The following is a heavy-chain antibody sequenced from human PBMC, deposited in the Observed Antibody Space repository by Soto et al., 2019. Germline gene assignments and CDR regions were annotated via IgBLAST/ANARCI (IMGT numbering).Heavy chain of an antibody. Sequence: QMQLVQSGPEVKKPGTSVKVSCKASGFTFTSSAVQWVRQARGQRLEWIGWIVVGSGNTNYAQKFQERVTITRDMSTSTAYMELSSLRSEDTAVYYCAAPYESSGYRLFDSWGKGTLVTVSS. J-gene: IGHJ4*02. CDR2: IVVGSGNT. D-gene: IGHD6-19*01. CDR3: AAPYESSGYRLFDS. CDR1: GFTFTSSA. V-gene: IGHV1-58*01.